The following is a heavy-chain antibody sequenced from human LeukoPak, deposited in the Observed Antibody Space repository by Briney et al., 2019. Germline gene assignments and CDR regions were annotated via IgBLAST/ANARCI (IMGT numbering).Heavy chain of an antibody. CDR3: ARDYYDSSGRPKNVLDI. CDR1: GYTFISYH. Sequence: ASVKVSCKASGYTFISYHMHWVRQAPGQGLEWMGMIKLSGGDTSYAQMFQGRVTMTRDMSTSTVYMELSSLRSEDTAVYYCARDYYDSSGRPKNVLDIWGQGTMVTVSS. J-gene: IGHJ3*02. CDR2: IKLSGGDT. V-gene: IGHV1-46*01. D-gene: IGHD3-22*01.